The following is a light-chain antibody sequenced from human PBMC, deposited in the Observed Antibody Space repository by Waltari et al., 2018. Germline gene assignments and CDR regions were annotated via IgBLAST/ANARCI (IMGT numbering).Light chain of an antibody. CDR1: QSLLYRPHNKND. CDR2: NAS. Sequence: IVMTQSPDSLAVSLGERATIPCKSSQSLLYRPHNKNDLAWYQQKPGPPPKLLISNASTRESGVPDRISGSGSGTDFTLTISSLQAEDVAVYFCQQSYTSPFTFGGGTKVEL. J-gene: IGKJ4*01. CDR3: QQSYTSPFT. V-gene: IGKV4-1*01.